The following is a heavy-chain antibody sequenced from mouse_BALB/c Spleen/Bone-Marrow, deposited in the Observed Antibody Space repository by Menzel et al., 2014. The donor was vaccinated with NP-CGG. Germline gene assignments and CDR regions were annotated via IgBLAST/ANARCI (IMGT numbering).Heavy chain of an antibody. CDR2: INPYNGGT. D-gene: IGHD2-4*01. CDR3: ARGISTMITAWFAY. J-gene: IGHJ3*01. CDR1: GYSFTGYT. Sequence: EVKLEESGPELVKPGASMKISCKASGYSFTGYTMNWVKQSHGKNLEWIGLINPYNGGTSYNQKFKGKATLTVDKSSNTAYMELLSLTSEDSAVYYCARGISTMITAWFAYWGQGTLVTVSA. V-gene: IGHV1-18*01.